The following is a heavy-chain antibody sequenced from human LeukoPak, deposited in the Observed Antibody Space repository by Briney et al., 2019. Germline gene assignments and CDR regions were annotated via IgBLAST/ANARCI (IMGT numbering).Heavy chain of an antibody. CDR3: ARDTTITDSGSSPGFDY. J-gene: IGHJ4*02. D-gene: IGHD1-26*01. V-gene: IGHV1-69*06. CDR1: GGTFSTYV. Sequence: SVKVSCTASGGTFSTYVTSSGRQAPGHGLEWRGGIIPIFGSANYAQKFQRRVTITADKPTSTAYMELSSLTSEDTAVYYCARDTTITDSGSSPGFDYWGQGTLVTVSS. CDR2: IIPIFGSA.